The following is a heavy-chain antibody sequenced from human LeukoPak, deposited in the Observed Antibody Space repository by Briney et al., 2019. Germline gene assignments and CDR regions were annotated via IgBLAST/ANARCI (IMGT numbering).Heavy chain of an antibody. D-gene: IGHD1-26*01. Sequence: SETLSLTCAVYGRSFSGYYWNWIRQPPGKGLEWIGEINHSGSTNFNASLKSRVTISLDTSRNQFSLNLNSVTAADTAVYYCASRRYSGSRVPPFDIWGQGTMVTVSS. J-gene: IGHJ3*02. V-gene: IGHV4-34*01. CDR2: INHSGST. CDR3: ASRRYSGSRVPPFDI. CDR1: GRSFSGYY.